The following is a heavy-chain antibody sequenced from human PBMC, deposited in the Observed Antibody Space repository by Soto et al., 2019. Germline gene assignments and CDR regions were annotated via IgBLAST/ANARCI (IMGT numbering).Heavy chain of an antibody. V-gene: IGHV3-48*01. J-gene: IGHJ4*02. CDR1: GFTFSSYS. CDR3: ARGRASGSYYLLDY. CDR2: ISSSSSTI. D-gene: IGHD3-10*01. Sequence: GGSLRLSCAASGFTFSSYSMNWVRQAPGKGLEWVSYISSSSSTIYYADSVKGRFTISRDNAKNSLYLQMNSLRSDDTAVYYCARGRASGSYYLLDYWGQGTLVTVSS.